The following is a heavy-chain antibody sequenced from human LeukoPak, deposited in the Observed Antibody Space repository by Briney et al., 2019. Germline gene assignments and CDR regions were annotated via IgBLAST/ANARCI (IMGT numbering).Heavy chain of an antibody. D-gene: IGHD3-9*01. CDR3: ARRVLRYFDWFSRDDAFDI. Sequence: ASVKVSCKASGYSFSTYGIIWVRQAPGQGLEWMAWISAYNRNIKYAQKFQGRVTTTTDTSTNTAYMELRSLRSDDTAVYYCARRVLRYFDWFSRDDAFDIWGQGTKVTVSS. CDR1: GYSFSTYG. V-gene: IGHV1-18*01. J-gene: IGHJ3*02. CDR2: ISAYNRNI.